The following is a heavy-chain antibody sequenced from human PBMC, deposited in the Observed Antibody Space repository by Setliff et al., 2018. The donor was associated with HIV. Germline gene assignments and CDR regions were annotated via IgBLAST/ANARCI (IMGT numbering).Heavy chain of an antibody. Sequence: TETLSLTCTVSGVSITSSDYYWGWIRQPPGKGLEWIGNIYYSGSTYYNSSLRSRVAISVDTSKNQFSLKLSSVTAADAALYYCARLLYYYDSSGSYNWFDPWGQGTLVTVSS. CDR3: ARLLYYYDSSGSYNWFDP. D-gene: IGHD3-22*01. CDR1: GVSITSSDYY. V-gene: IGHV4-39*01. J-gene: IGHJ5*02. CDR2: IYYSGST.